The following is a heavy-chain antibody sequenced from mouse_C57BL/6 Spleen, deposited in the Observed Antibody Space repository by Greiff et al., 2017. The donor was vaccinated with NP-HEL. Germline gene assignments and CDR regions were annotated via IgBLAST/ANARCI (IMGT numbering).Heavy chain of an antibody. D-gene: IGHD2-5*01. J-gene: IGHJ2*01. CDR1: GYTFTSFG. Sequence: VQGVESGAELARPGPSVKLSCKASGYTFTSFGISWMKQRTGQGLEWIGEIYPRSGNTYYNEKFKGKATLTADKSSSTAYMELRSLTYEDSAVYFCARGSYTNYDYFDYWGQGTTLTVSS. V-gene: IGHV1-81*01. CDR2: IYPRSGNT. CDR3: ARGSYTNYDYFDY.